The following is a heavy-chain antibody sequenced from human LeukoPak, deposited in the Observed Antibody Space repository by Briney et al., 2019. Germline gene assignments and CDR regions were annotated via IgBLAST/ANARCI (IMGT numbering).Heavy chain of an antibody. CDR1: GYTFTSYY. CDR2: INPSGGST. CDR3: ARDRYGSGSNLDY. J-gene: IGHJ4*02. V-gene: IGHV1-46*01. D-gene: IGHD3-10*01. Sequence: ASVKVSCKASGYTFTSYYMHWVRQAPGQGLEWMGIINPSGGSTSYAQKFQGRVTMTTDTSTSTAYMELRSLRSDDTAVYYCARDRYGSGSNLDYWGQGTLVTVSS.